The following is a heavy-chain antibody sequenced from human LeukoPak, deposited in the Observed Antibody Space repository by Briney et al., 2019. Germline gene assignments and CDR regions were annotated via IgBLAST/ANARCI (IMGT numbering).Heavy chain of an antibody. V-gene: IGHV3-74*01. D-gene: IGHD6-6*01. J-gene: IGHJ6*02. Sequence: PGGSLRLSCAASGFTFSSNWMHWVRQAPGKGLVWVSRINEDGSTTNYADSVKGRSTIFRDNAKNTLYLQMNSLRAEDTAVYYCASGSSLTYYYYGMDVWGQGTTVTVSS. CDR3: ASGSSLTYYYYGMDV. CDR1: GFTFSSNW. CDR2: INEDGSTT.